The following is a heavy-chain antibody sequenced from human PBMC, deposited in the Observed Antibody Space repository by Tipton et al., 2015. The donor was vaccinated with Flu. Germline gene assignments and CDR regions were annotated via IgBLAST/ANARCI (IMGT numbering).Heavy chain of an antibody. D-gene: IGHD2-2*01. Sequence: TLSLTCAVYGGSFSGYYWSWIRQPPGKGLEWIGEINHSGSTNYNPSLKSRVTMSVDTSKNQFSLKLSSVTAADTAVYYCARDIGDCSSTSCYDYWGQGTLVTVSS. CDR1: GGSFSGYY. CDR3: ARDIGDCSSTSCYDY. V-gene: IGHV4-34*01. J-gene: IGHJ4*02. CDR2: INHSGST.